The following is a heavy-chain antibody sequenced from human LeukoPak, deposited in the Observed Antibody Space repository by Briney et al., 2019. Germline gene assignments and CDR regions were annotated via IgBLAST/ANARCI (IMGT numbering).Heavy chain of an antibody. V-gene: IGHV3-23*01. Sequence: PGGSLRLSCAASGFTFSSYGMSWVRQAPGKGLEWVSATSGSGDSTYYADSVKGRFTISRDKSKNTLYLQMNSLRAEDTAVYYCAKVSGDYGWGSSRYGYWGQGTLVTVSS. D-gene: IGHD3-16*02. CDR2: TSGSGDST. J-gene: IGHJ4*02. CDR1: GFTFSSYG. CDR3: AKVSGDYGWGSSRYGY.